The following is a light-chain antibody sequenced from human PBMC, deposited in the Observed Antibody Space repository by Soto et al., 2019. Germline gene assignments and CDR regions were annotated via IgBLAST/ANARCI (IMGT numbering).Light chain of an antibody. V-gene: IGKV3-20*01. CDR2: AAS. J-gene: IGKJ1*01. CDR1: QSVTDSY. CDR3: QQYGRSPPT. Sequence: DIVLTQSPGTLSLSPGERATLSCRASQSVTDSYLAWYQKRPGQPPRLLIYAASSRATGTPDRFSGSGSKTDFTLTISRLEPEDFAVYYCQQYGRSPPTFGQGTKVDI.